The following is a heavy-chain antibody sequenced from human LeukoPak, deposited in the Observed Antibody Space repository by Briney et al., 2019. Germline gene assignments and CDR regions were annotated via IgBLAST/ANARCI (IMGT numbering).Heavy chain of an antibody. D-gene: IGHD1-1*01. CDR3: AGTTTARPFDP. V-gene: IGHV4-59*01. CDR1: GGSISSYY. J-gene: IGHJ5*02. CDR2: IYYSGST. Sequence: SETLSLTCTVSGGSISSYYWSWIRQPPGKGLEWIGYIYYSGSTNYNPSLKSRVTISVDTSKNQFSLKLSSVTAADTAVYYCAGTTTARPFDPWGQGTLVTVSP.